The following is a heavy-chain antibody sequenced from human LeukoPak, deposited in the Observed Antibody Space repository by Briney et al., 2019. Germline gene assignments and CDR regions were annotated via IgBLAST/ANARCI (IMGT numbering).Heavy chain of an antibody. CDR2: IKEDGSDK. Sequence: PGESLRLSCAASGFTFSNYWMTWVRQAPGKGLEGVANIKEDGSDKYYVDSVKGRFTLSRDNAKNSLYLQMNSLRAEDTAVYFCAKDLGLRAYHYYGMDVWGQGTTVTVSS. CDR1: GFTFSNYW. V-gene: IGHV3-7*01. D-gene: IGHD3-10*01. CDR3: AKDLGLRAYHYYGMDV. J-gene: IGHJ6*02.